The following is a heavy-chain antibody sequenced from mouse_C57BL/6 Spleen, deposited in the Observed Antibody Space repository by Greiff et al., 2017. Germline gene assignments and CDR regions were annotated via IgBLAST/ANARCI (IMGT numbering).Heavy chain of an antibody. Sequence: VQLQQPGAELVMPGASVKLSCKASGYTFTSYWMHWVKQRPGQGLEWIGEIDPSDSYTNYNQKFKGKSTLTVDKSSSTAYMQLSSLTSEDSAVYYGARRLRLGAMDDWGQGTSVTVSS. V-gene: IGHV1-69*01. J-gene: IGHJ4*01. CDR2: IDPSDSYT. CDR1: GYTFTSYW. CDR3: ARRLRLGAMDD. D-gene: IGHD3-2*02.